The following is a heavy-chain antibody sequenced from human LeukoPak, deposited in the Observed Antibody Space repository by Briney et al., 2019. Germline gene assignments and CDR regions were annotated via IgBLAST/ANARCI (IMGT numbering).Heavy chain of an antibody. J-gene: IGHJ4*02. CDR3: ARDLEAGLFDY. Sequence: PGGSLRLSCAASGFTFSSYAMHWVRQAPGKGLEWVALISYDGSNKYYADSVKGRFTISRDSSKNTLYLQMNSLRAEDTAVYYCARDLEAGLFDYWGQGTLVTVSS. D-gene: IGHD3/OR15-3a*01. V-gene: IGHV3-30-3*01. CDR1: GFTFSSYA. CDR2: ISYDGSNK.